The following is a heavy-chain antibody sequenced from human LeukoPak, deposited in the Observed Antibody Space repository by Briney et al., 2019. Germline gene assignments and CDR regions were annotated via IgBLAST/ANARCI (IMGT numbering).Heavy chain of an antibody. J-gene: IGHJ2*01. D-gene: IGHD1-7*01. CDR2: INHSGST. CDR3: ARGDNWNYDWYFDL. CDR1: GGSFSGYY. Sequence: SETLSLTCAVYGGSFSGYYWSWIRQPPGKGLEWIGGINHSGSTNYNPSLKSRVTISVDTSKNQFSLKLSSVTAADTAVYYCARGDNWNYDWYFDLWGRGTLVTVSS. V-gene: IGHV4-34*01.